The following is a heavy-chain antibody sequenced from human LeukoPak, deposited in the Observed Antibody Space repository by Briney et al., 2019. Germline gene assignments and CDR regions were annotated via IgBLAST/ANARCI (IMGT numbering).Heavy chain of an antibody. V-gene: IGHV3-30*02. CDR3: AKTRLLDGDYPNWFDP. Sequence: PGGSLRLSCAASGFTFSSYGMHWVRQAPGKGLEWVAFIRYDGSNKYYADSVNGRFTISRDNSKNTLYLQMNSLRAEDTAVYYCAKTRLLDGDYPNWFDPWGQGTLVTVSS. CDR2: IRYDGSNK. CDR1: GFTFSSYG. D-gene: IGHD4-17*01. J-gene: IGHJ5*02.